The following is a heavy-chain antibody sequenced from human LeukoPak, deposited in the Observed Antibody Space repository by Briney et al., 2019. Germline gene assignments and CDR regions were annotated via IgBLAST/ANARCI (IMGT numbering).Heavy chain of an antibody. CDR3: ARDEAFTITVVRGVFNY. D-gene: IGHD2-8*02. Sequence: GGSLRHSCAASGFTFSSYSMNWVRQAPGKGLEWVSSISSSSSYIYYADSVKGRFTISRDNAKNSLYLQMNSLRAEDTAVYYCARDEAFTITVVRGVFNYWGQGTLVTVSS. CDR2: ISSSSSYI. J-gene: IGHJ4*02. CDR1: GFTFSSYS. V-gene: IGHV3-21*01.